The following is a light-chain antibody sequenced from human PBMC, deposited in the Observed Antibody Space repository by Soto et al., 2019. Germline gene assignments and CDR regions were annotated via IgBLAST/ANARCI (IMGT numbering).Light chain of an antibody. J-gene: IGLJ2*01. Sequence: QSVLTQPASVSGSPGQSISISCTGTSSSYVSWYQHHPGKAPKLIIYEVRNRPSGVSTRFSASKSDNTASLTISGLQAEDEAHYYCSSYTFKTPVIFGGGTKLTVL. CDR1: SSSY. CDR2: EVR. CDR3: SSYTFKTPVI. V-gene: IGLV2-14*01.